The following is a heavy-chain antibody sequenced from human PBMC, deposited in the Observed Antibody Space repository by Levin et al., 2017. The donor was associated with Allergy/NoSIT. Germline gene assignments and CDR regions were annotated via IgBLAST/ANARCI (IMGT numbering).Heavy chain of an antibody. CDR1: GFTFGSYS. J-gene: IGHJ4*02. CDR2: IGTSASGSTI. Sequence: PGESLKISCAASGFTFGSYSMSWVRQAPGKGLEWLSYIGTSASGSTIYYADSVRGRFTISRDNAKSSLYLQMNSLRDEDTAVYYCAIKGALEYWGQGTLVTVSS. V-gene: IGHV3-48*02. CDR3: AIKGALEY.